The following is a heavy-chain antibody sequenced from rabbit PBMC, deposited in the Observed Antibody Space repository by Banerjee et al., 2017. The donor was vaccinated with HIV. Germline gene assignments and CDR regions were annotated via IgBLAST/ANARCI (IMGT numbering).Heavy chain of an antibody. Sequence: QEQLEESGGGLVKPGGTLTLTCKASGIDFSSYYYMCWVRQAPGKGLEWIACIYAGSSGMTYYASWAKGRFTISKTSSPTVTLQMTSLTAADTATYFCARTGSSDYSYFNLWGPGTLVTVS. V-gene: IGHV1S45*01. CDR1: GIDFSSYYY. CDR2: IYAGSSGMT. CDR3: ARTGSSDYSYFNL. D-gene: IGHD8-1*01. J-gene: IGHJ4*01.